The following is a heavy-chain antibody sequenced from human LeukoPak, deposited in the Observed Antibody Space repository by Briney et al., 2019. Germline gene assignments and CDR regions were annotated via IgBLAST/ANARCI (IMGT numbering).Heavy chain of an antibody. CDR2: ISHSGST. D-gene: IGHD3-3*01. CDR3: AREPRNYDFWSGYSTRPNGMDV. CDR1: GGSFSGYF. J-gene: IGHJ6*02. V-gene: IGHV4-34*01. Sequence: PSETLSLTCAVYGGSFSGYFWSYIRQPPGKGLEWLGEISHSGSTNYSPSLKSRVTISVDTSKNQFSLKLSSVTAADTAVYYCAREPRNYDFWSGYSTRPNGMDVWGQGTTVTVSS.